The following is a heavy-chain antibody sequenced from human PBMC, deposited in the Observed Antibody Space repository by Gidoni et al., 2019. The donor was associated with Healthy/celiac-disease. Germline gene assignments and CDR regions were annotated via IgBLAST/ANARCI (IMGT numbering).Heavy chain of an antibody. V-gene: IGHV3-23*01. D-gene: IGHD6-13*01. CDR1: GFTFSSYA. J-gene: IGHJ4*02. CDR2: IIGRGGST. CDR3: AKDRPQYSSSWYVFGTVVPPDLAYDY. Sequence: EVQLLESGGGLVQPGGSLRLYCAASGFTFSSYAMSWVRQAHGKGLEWVSAIIGRGGSTYDADSVNGRFIISRDNSKNTLYLQMNSLRAEDTAVYYCAKDRPQYSSSWYVFGTVVPPDLAYDYWGQGTLVTVSS.